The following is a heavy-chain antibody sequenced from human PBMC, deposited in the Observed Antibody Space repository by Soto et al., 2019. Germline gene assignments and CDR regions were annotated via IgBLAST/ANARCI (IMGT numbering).Heavy chain of an antibody. CDR3: TSRTSGSSFPLY. Sequence: GGSLRLSCAASGFTVSSNYMSWVRQAPGKGLEWLSVIYTDDSTYYADSVKGRFTISRHNTKNTLYLQMNSLRAEDTAVSYCTSRTSGSSFPLYWGQGTRVTVSS. CDR1: GFTVSSNY. CDR2: IYTDDST. D-gene: IGHD3-10*01. J-gene: IGHJ4*02. V-gene: IGHV3-53*04.